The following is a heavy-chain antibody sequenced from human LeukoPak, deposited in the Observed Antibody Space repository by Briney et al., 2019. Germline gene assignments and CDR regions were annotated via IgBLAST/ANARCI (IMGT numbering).Heavy chain of an antibody. V-gene: IGHV5-51*01. CDR1: GYSFTSYC. J-gene: IGHJ3*01. Sequence: GESLKISCKVSGYSFTSYCIGWVRQMPGKGLEWMGIIYPGDSGPTYSPSFQGQVTISVDKSINPAYLQWRSLQASDTAMYYCGMSGDRVPLQDDVFDVWGQGTMVTVST. CDR3: GMSGDRVPLQDDVFDV. CDR2: IYPGDSGP. D-gene: IGHD1-26*01.